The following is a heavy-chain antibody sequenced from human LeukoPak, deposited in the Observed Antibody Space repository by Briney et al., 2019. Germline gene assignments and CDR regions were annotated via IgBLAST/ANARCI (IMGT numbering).Heavy chain of an antibody. CDR3: AREVDYGGNYYFDY. D-gene: IGHD4-23*01. CDR2: IIPIFGTA. J-gene: IGHJ4*02. Sequence: ASVKVSCKASGGTFGSYAISWVRQAPGQGLEWMGGIIPIFGTANYAQKFQGRVTMTRDTSISTAYMELSRLRSDDTAVYYCAREVDYGGNYYFDYWGQGTLVTVSS. V-gene: IGHV1-69*05. CDR1: GGTFGSYA.